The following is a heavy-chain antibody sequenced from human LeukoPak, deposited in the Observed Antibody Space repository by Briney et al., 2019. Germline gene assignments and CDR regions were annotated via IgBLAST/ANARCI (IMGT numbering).Heavy chain of an antibody. V-gene: IGHV4-4*07. CDR1: GGSMNNHD. CDR2: IQTSGSI. J-gene: IGHJ4*02. Sequence: SETLSLTCTVSGGSMNNHDWSWVRQPAGKGLEWIGRIQTSGSINYNSSLKSRVTISIDTSQNYFSLKLTSMTAADSAMYYCARASNIGWYQFDYWGQRMLVTVSS. D-gene: IGHD6-19*01. CDR3: ARASNIGWYQFDY.